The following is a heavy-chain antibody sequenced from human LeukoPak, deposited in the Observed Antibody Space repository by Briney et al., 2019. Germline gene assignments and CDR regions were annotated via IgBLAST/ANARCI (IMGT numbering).Heavy chain of an antibody. Sequence: GGSLRLSCAASGFTFSSYAMSWVRQAPGKGLEWVSAIGGGGGSTCYADSVKGRFTISRDNSKNTLYLQMTSLRAEDTAEYYCAKSLFTSATGTGRAFHIWGQGTMVTVSS. CDR2: IGGGGGST. D-gene: IGHD1-1*01. CDR1: GFTFSSYA. J-gene: IGHJ3*02. CDR3: AKSLFTSATGTGRAFHI. V-gene: IGHV3-23*01.